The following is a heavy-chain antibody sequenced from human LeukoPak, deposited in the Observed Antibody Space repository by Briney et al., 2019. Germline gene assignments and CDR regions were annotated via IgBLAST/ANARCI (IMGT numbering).Heavy chain of an antibody. CDR1: GFTFSSYA. J-gene: IGHJ4*02. V-gene: IGHV3-23*01. D-gene: IGHD3-10*01. Sequence: GGSLRLSCAASGFTFSSYAMSWVRQAPGKGLEWVSAISGSGGSTYYADSVKGRFTISRDNSKNTLYLQMNSLRAEDTAVCYCAKPGYYGSGLDNDYWGQGTLVTVSS. CDR3: AKPGYYGSGLDNDY. CDR2: ISGSGGST.